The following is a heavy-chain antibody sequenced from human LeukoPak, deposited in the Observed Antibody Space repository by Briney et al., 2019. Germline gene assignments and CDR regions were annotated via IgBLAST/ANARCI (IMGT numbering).Heavy chain of an antibody. CDR3: AKAEVGWEPLPSYY. V-gene: IGHV3-9*01. J-gene: IGHJ4*02. CDR2: ISWNSGSI. CDR1: GFTFSSNY. Sequence: GGSLRLSCAASGFTFSSNYMSWVRQAPGKGLEWVSGISWNSGSIVYADSVKGRFTISRDNAKNSLYMQMNSLRAEDTALYYCAKAEVGWEPLPSYYCGQGT. D-gene: IGHD1-26*01.